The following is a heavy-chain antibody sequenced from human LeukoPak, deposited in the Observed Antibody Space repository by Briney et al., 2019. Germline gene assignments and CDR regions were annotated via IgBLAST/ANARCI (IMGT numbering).Heavy chain of an antibody. V-gene: IGHV4-59*01. CDR3: ARGHSYYYYMDV. CDR1: GGSISSYY. Sequence: SETVSLTCTVSGGSISSYYWSWIRQPPGKGLEWIGYIYYSGSTNYNPSLKSRVTISVDTSKNQFSLKLSSVTAADTAVYYCARGHSYYYYMDVWGKGTTVTVSS. J-gene: IGHJ6*03. CDR2: IYYSGST.